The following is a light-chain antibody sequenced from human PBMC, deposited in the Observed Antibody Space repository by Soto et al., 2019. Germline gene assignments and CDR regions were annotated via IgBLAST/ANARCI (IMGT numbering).Light chain of an antibody. Sequence: EFVFTQSPGTRSLSPGEGATLSCRASQSISINFLAWYQQKRGQAPRLLIHGASNRATGIPDRFSGSGSGTDFTLTITRLEPEDFAVYYCQQYGGSPRTFGQGTKVDIK. V-gene: IGKV3-20*01. CDR2: GAS. J-gene: IGKJ1*01. CDR1: QSISINF. CDR3: QQYGGSPRT.